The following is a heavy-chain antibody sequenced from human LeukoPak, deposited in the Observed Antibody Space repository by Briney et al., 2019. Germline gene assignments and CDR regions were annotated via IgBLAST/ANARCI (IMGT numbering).Heavy chain of an antibody. Sequence: ASVKVSCKASGYTFTSYDINWVRQATGQGLEWMGWMNPNSGNTGYAQKFQGRVTMTRNTSISTAYMELSSLRSEDTAVYYCATWGYDILTGYPFDIWGQGTTVTVSS. CDR3: ATWGYDILTGYPFDI. J-gene: IGHJ3*02. CDR1: GYTFTSYD. D-gene: IGHD3-9*01. V-gene: IGHV1-8*01. CDR2: MNPNSGNT.